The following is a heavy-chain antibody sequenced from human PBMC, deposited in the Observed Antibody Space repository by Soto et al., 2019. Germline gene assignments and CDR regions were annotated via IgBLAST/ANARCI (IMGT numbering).Heavy chain of an antibody. CDR3: AREVPVHTPALVY. CDR1: GGTFNTYA. CDR2: ISPMFGAA. Sequence: QVQLVQSGAEMKKPGSSVKVSCQSSGGTFNTYAMNWVRQAPGQGPEWMGDISPMFGAANYAPKFQGRVTITADESTGTSYMQLSSLTSEATALYFCAREVPVHTPALVYWGQRTLFTVSS. D-gene: IGHD3-10*01. J-gene: IGHJ4*02. V-gene: IGHV1-69*19.